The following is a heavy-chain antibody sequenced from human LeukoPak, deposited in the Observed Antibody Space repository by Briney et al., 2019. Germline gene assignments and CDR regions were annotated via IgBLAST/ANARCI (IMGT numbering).Heavy chain of an antibody. CDR2: ISGSGGST. Sequence: GGSLRLSCAASGFTFSSYAMSWVRQAPGKGLEWVSDISGSGGSTYYADSVKGRFTISRDNSKNTLYLQMNSLRAEDTAVYYCAKAPYSRVLRNWFDPWGQGTLVTVSS. CDR3: AKAPYSRVLRNWFDP. CDR1: GFTFSSYA. J-gene: IGHJ5*02. D-gene: IGHD6-13*01. V-gene: IGHV3-23*01.